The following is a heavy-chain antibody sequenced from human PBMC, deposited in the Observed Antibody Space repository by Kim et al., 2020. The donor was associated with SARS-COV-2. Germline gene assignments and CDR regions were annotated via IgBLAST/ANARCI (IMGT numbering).Heavy chain of an antibody. J-gene: IGHJ6*02. Sequence: GGSLRLSCAASGFTFSSYAMHWVRQAPGKGLEWVAVISYDGSNKYYADSVKGRFTISRDNSKNTLYLQMNSLRAEDTAVYYCARGPSAGLWFGGNYYYYYGMDVWGQGTTVTGSS. CDR2: ISYDGSNK. CDR3: ARGPSAGLWFGGNYYYYYGMDV. CDR1: GFTFSSYA. D-gene: IGHD3-10*01. V-gene: IGHV3-30-3*01.